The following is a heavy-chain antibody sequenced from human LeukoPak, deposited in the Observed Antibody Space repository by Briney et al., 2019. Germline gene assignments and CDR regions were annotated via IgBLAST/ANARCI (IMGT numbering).Heavy chain of an antibody. V-gene: IGHV3-23*01. CDR1: GLTFSSYA. CDR3: ATGGEYYYDSSGYYPDY. D-gene: IGHD3-22*01. J-gene: IGHJ4*02. Sequence: GGSLRLSCAASGLTFSSYAMSWVRQAPGKGLEWASAISGSGGSTYYADSVKGRFTISRDNSKNTLYLQMNSLRAEDTAVYYCATGGEYYYDSSGYYPDYWGQGTLVTVSS. CDR2: ISGSGGST.